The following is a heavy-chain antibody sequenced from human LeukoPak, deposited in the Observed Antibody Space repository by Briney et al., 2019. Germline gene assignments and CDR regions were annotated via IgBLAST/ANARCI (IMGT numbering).Heavy chain of an antibody. CDR2: IKQDGSEK. D-gene: IGHD3-3*01. V-gene: IGHV3-7*01. CDR3: ARECYDFWSGYLYYYYYYMDV. J-gene: IGHJ6*03. CDR1: GFTFSGYW. Sequence: PGGSLRLSCAASGFTFSGYWMSWVRQAPGKGLEWVANIKQDGSEKYYVDSVKGRFTISRDNAKNSLYLQMNSLRAEDTAVYYCARECYDFWSGYLYYYYYYMDVWGKGTTVTVSS.